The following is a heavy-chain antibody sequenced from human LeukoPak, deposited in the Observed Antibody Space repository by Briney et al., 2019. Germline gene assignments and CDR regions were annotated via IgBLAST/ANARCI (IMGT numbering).Heavy chain of an antibody. V-gene: IGHV3-23*01. CDR2: ISGSGGST. J-gene: IGHJ4*02. CDR3: AKDGGYDSSGYFGYFDY. CDR1: GFTFSSYA. D-gene: IGHD3-22*01. Sequence: GGSLRLSCAASGFTFSSYAMSWVRQAPGKGLEWVSAISGSGGSTYYADSVKGRSTISRDNSKNTLYLQMNSLRAEDTAVYYCAKDGGYDSSGYFGYFDYWGQGTLVTVSS.